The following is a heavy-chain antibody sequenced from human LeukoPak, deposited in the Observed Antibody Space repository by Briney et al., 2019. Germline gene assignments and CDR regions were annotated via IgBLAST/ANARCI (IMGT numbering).Heavy chain of an antibody. D-gene: IGHD1-26*01. V-gene: IGHV3-30-3*01. J-gene: IGHJ4*02. CDR3: ARDDSGSYLDY. Sequence: GRSLRLSCAASGFTFSSYAMHWVRQAPGKGLEWVAVISYDGSNKYYADSVKGRFTISRDNSKNTLYLQMNSLRAEDTAVYYCARDDSGSYLDYWGQGTLVTVSS. CDR2: ISYDGSNK. CDR1: GFTFSSYA.